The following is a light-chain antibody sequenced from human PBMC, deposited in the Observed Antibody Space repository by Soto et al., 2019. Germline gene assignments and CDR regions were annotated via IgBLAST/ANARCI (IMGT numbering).Light chain of an antibody. J-gene: IGKJ5*01. CDR2: GAS. V-gene: IGKV3-15*01. Sequence: EVVLTPSPATLSLSPVDRATLSCRASQSVSSNLAWYQQKPGQAPRLLIYGASSRATDIPGRFSGSGSGTEFTLTISSLQSEDFAVYYCQQHNQWPITFGQGTRLEIK. CDR3: QQHNQWPIT. CDR1: QSVSSN.